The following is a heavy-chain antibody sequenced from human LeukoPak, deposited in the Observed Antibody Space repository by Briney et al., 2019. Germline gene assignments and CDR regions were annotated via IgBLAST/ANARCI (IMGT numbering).Heavy chain of an antibody. CDR3: ARGLYGDYQGY. CDR2: INHSGST. CDR1: GGSFSGYY. Sequence: NPSETLSLTCAVYGGSFSGYYWSWIRQPPGKGLEWIGEINHSGSTNYNPSLKSRVTISVDTSKNQFSLKLSSVTAADTAVYYCARGLYGDYQGYWGQGTLVTVSS. J-gene: IGHJ4*02. D-gene: IGHD4-17*01. V-gene: IGHV4-34*01.